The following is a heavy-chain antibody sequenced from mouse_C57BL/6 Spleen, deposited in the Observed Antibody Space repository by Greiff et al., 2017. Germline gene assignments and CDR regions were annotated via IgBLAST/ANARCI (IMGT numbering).Heavy chain of an antibody. CDR1: GFTFSSYA. J-gene: IGHJ4*01. CDR3: ARDRTTVEMDY. Sequence: EVMLVESGGGLVKPGGSLKLSCAASGFTFSSYAMSWVRQTPEKRLEWVATISDGGSYTYYPDNVKGRFTISRDNAKNNLYLQMSHLKSEDTAMYYCARDRTTVEMDYWGQGTSVTASS. V-gene: IGHV5-4*01. CDR2: ISDGGSYT. D-gene: IGHD1-1*01.